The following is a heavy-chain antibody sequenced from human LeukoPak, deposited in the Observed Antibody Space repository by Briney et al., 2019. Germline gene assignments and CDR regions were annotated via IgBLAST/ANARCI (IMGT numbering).Heavy chain of an antibody. D-gene: IGHD1-26*01. CDR2: IYTSGST. Sequence: SETLSLTCTVSGGSISSGSYYWSWIRQPAGKGLEWIGRIYTSGSTNYNPSLKSRVTISVDTSKNQFSLKLSSVTAADTAVYYCEMLGATQSLDAFDIWGQGTMVTVSS. V-gene: IGHV4-61*02. J-gene: IGHJ3*02. CDR3: EMLGATQSLDAFDI. CDR1: GGSISSGSYY.